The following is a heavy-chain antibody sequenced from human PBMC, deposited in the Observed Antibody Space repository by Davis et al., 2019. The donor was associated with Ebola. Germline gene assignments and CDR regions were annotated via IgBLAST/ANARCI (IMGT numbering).Heavy chain of an antibody. V-gene: IGHV3-48*03. D-gene: IGHD2-15*01. CDR3: ARVVVAATIDY. Sequence: GESLKISCAASGFTFSSYAMTWVRQAPGKGLEWVSYISSSGSTIYYADSVKGRFTISRDNAKNSLYLQMNSLRAEDTAVYYCARVVVAATIDYWGQGTLVTVSS. J-gene: IGHJ4*02. CDR2: ISSSGSTI. CDR1: GFTFSSYA.